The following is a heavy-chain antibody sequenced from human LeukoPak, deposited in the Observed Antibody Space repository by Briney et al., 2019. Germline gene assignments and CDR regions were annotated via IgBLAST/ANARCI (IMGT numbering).Heavy chain of an antibody. CDR1: GFTFSSYA. D-gene: IGHD6-19*01. CDR3: ALSFAVADGVWNY. Sequence: GGSLRLSCAASGFTFSSYAISWVRQAPGKGLECVSVISGSGGSTYYADSVKGRFTISRDNSKNTPYLQMNSLRAEDTAVYYCALSFAVADGVWNYWGQGTLVTVSS. V-gene: IGHV3-23*01. CDR2: ISGSGGST. J-gene: IGHJ4*02.